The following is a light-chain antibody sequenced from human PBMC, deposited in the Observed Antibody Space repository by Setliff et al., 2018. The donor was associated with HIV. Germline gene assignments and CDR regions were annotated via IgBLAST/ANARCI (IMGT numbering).Light chain of an antibody. J-gene: IGLJ3*02. CDR2: DVS. CDR1: SSDIGDYNF. CDR3: SSYTSSSTLDVL. V-gene: IGLV2-14*01. Sequence: QSALTQSASVSGSPGQSITISCTGTSSDIGDYNFVSWYQQHPGKAPKLMIYDVSKRPSGVSNRFSGSKSGSTASLTISGLQAEDEGDYYCSSYTSSSTLDVLFGGGTKVTVL.